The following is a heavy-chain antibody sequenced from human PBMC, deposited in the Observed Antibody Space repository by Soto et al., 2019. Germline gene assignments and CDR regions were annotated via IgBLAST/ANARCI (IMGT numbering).Heavy chain of an antibody. Sequence: GGSLRLSCAASGFTVSSHYMSWVRQSPGKGLEWVSVIYSGGSTYYADSVKGRFTISRDNSKNTLYLQMNSLRAEDTAVYYCARGFDSSGLDYWGQGTLVTVSS. CDR1: GFTVSSHY. CDR2: IYSGGST. D-gene: IGHD3-22*01. CDR3: ARGFDSSGLDY. V-gene: IGHV3-53*01. J-gene: IGHJ4*02.